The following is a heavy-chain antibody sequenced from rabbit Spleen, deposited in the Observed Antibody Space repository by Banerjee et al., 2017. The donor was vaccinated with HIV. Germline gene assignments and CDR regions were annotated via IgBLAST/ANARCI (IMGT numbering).Heavy chain of an antibody. CDR2: IDTSDGDT. CDR1: GFDFSSNA. CDR3: ARNYVNVFDP. V-gene: IGHV1S47*01. D-gene: IGHD1-1*01. Sequence: QEQLVESGGGLVQPEGSLTLTCKASGFDFSSNAMCWVHQAPGKGPEWIACIDTSDGDTDYANWPKGRFTISKASSTTVTLQMTSLTAADTATYFCARNYVNVFDPWGPGTLVTVS. J-gene: IGHJ2*01.